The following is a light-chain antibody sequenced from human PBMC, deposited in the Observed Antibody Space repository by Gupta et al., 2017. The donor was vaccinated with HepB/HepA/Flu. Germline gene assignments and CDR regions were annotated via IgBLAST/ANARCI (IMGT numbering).Light chain of an antibody. CDR1: QSASDY. CDR2: EAS. J-gene: IGKJ4*01. Sequence: EIVLTQSPVTLSLSPGESATHSYRASQSASDYIAWYQQKPGRAPRLLIYEASNRATGVPVRFSGSGSGTDFTLTISSLEPEDSAVYYCQQRSRWPPLTFGGGTKVEIK. V-gene: IGKV3-11*01. CDR3: QQRSRWPPLT.